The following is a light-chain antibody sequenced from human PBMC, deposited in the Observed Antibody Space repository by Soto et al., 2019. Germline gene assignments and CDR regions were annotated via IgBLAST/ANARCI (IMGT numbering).Light chain of an antibody. CDR3: PSYDNSLSVYV. CDR2: GNS. Sequence: QSVLTQPPSVSGAPGQRVTISCTGSSSNIGAHYDVHWYQQLPGTAPKLLIYGNSNRPSGVPDRFSGSKSGTSASLAITGLQAEDEADYYCPSYDNSLSVYVFGNGTKVTVL. J-gene: IGLJ1*01. V-gene: IGLV1-40*01. CDR1: SSNIGAHYD.